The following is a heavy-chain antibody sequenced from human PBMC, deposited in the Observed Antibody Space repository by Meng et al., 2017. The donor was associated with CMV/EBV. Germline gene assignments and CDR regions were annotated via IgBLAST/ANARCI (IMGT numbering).Heavy chain of an antibody. V-gene: IGHV4-39*07. CDR3: ARVNPNYYFYGMDV. CDR2: IYYSGSP. Sequence: SETLSLTCTVSGGSSSSSSYYWGWLRQPPGKGLEWVGTIYYSGSPYYNPSLQSRVTISVDTSKNQFSLKLSFVTAADTAVYYCARVNPNYYFYGMDVWGQGTTVTVSS. J-gene: IGHJ6*02. CDR1: GGSSSSSSYY.